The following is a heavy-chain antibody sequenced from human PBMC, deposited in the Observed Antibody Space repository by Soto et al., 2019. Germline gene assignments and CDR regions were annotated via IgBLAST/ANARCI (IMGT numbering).Heavy chain of an antibody. CDR1: GFTFSSYA. Sequence: GGSLRLSCAASGFTFSSYAMHWVRQAPGKGLEWVAVISYDGSNKYYADSVKGRFTISRDNPKNTLYLQMTSLRAEDTAVYYCARELWSGSYSPDYYYGMDVWGQGTTVTVSS. V-gene: IGHV3-30-3*01. D-gene: IGHD1-26*01. CDR3: ARELWSGSYSPDYYYGMDV. CDR2: ISYDGSNK. J-gene: IGHJ6*02.